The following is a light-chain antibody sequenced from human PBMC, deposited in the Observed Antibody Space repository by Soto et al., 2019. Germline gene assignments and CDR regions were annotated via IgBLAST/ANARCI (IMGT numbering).Light chain of an antibody. CDR2: WAS. Sequence: DIVMTHSPYSLTVSLGERAPINCKSSQSVLYSPDRRNYLAWYQQKPGQPPKLLISWASSRESGVPDRFSGSGSGTDFTLTISSLQAEDVAVYYCQQYYSTPSFGGGTKVDIK. V-gene: IGKV4-1*01. CDR1: QSVLYSPDRRNY. J-gene: IGKJ4*01. CDR3: QQYYSTPS.